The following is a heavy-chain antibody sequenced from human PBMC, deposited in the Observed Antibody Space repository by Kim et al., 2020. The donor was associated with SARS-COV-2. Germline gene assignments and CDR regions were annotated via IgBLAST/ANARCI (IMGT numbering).Heavy chain of an antibody. J-gene: IGHJ5*02. Sequence: SETLSLTCTVSGGSIRSYYWSWVRQPPGKGLEWIGYIYDSGSTNYNPSLKSRVTISADTSKNQFSLKLSSVTAADTAVYYCAGSRWFDPWGQGILVTVSS. CDR2: IYDSGST. CDR3: AGSRWFDP. CDR1: GGSIRSYY. V-gene: IGHV4-59*13.